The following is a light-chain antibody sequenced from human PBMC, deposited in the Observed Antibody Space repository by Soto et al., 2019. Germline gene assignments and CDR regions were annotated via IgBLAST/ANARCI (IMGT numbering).Light chain of an antibody. V-gene: IGLV2-8*01. CDR2: EVT. Sequence: QSVLTQPPSASGSPGQSVTISCTGTSSDVGGYDYVSWYQQHPGKAPKLMLYEVTKRPSGVPDRFSGSKSGNTASLTVSGLQAEDEADYFCSSYAGSNNFGVFGGGTQLTVL. CDR1: SSDVGGYDY. CDR3: SSYAGSNNFGV. J-gene: IGLJ3*02.